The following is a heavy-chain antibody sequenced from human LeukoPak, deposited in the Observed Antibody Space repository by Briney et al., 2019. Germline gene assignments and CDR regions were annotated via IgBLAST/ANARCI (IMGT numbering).Heavy chain of an antibody. V-gene: IGHV3-30*03. D-gene: IGHD3-16*01. CDR2: ISYDGSNK. J-gene: IGHJ3*02. CDR3: AREDRGWGSIRNAFDI. Sequence: PGGSLRLSCAASGFTFSSYGMHWVRQAPGKGLEWVAVISYDGSNKYYADSVKGRFTISRDNSKNTLYLQMNSLRAEDTAVYYCAREDRGWGSIRNAFDIWGQGTMVTVSS. CDR1: GFTFSSYG.